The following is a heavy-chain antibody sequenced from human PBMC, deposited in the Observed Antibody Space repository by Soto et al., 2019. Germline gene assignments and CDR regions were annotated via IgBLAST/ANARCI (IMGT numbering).Heavy chain of an antibody. D-gene: IGHD2-21*02. CDR2: IWYDGSNK. Sequence: QVQLVESGGGVVQPGRSLRLSCAASGFTFSSYGMHWVRQAPGKGLEWVAVIWYDGSNKYYADSVKGRFTISRDNSKNTLYLQMNSLRAEDTAVYYCARDQAPYCGGDCYPNFDYWGQGTLVTVSP. V-gene: IGHV3-33*01. CDR3: ARDQAPYCGGDCYPNFDY. J-gene: IGHJ4*02. CDR1: GFTFSSYG.